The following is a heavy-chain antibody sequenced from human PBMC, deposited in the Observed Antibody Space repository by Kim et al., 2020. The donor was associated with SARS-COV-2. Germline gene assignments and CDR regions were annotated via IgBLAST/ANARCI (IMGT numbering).Heavy chain of an antibody. Sequence: ASVKVSCEASGYPFTRSALHWVRQAPGEGLELMGWINTKTGKATYAQGFTGRFVFSLDTSVSTAYLQINGLKTDDTAVYFCAKESGLDYFFDYWGQGTLV. V-gene: IGHV7-4-1*02. CDR1: GYPFTRSA. CDR2: INTKTGKA. D-gene: IGHD3-10*01. CDR3: AKESGLDYFFDY. J-gene: IGHJ4*02.